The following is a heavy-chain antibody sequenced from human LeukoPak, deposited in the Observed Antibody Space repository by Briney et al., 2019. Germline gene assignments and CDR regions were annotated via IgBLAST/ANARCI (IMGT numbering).Heavy chain of an antibody. V-gene: IGHV1-2*04. Sequence: ASVKVSCKASGYTFTGYYMHWVRQAPGQGLEWMGWINLNSGGTNYAQKFQGWVTMTRDTSISTAYMELSRLRSDDTAVYYCARSTGTRNNWFDPWGQGTLVTVSS. J-gene: IGHJ5*02. CDR3: ARSTGTRNNWFDP. CDR2: INLNSGGT. CDR1: GYTFTGYY. D-gene: IGHD1-1*01.